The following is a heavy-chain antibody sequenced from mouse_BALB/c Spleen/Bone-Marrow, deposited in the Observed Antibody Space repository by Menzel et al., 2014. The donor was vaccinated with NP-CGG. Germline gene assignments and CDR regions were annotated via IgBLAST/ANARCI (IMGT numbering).Heavy chain of an antibody. Sequence: EVQRVESGGGLVQPGGSLKLSCVASGFTFSSYGMSWVRQTPDKRLELVATINNNGGSTYYPDSVKGQFTISRDNAKNTLYPQMSSLKSEDTAMYYCARVYGWYFDVWGAGTTVTVSS. D-gene: IGHD1-1*01. J-gene: IGHJ1*01. CDR3: ARVYGWYFDV. CDR1: GFTFSSYG. V-gene: IGHV5-6-3*01. CDR2: INNNGGST.